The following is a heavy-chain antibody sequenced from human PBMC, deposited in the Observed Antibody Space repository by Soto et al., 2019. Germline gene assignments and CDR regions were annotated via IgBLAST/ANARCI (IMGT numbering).Heavy chain of an antibody. CDR2: IDPSDSYT. CDR1: GNSFTSYW. V-gene: IGHV5-10-1*01. Sequence: GESLKISCKGSGNSFTSYWISWVRQMPGKGLEWMGRIDPSDSYTNYSPSFQGHVTISADKSISTAYLQWSSLKASDTAMYYCARQNLGEFSLYGMAVWGQGTLVTVSS. CDR3: ARQNLGEFSLYGMAV. D-gene: IGHD3-16*01. J-gene: IGHJ4*02.